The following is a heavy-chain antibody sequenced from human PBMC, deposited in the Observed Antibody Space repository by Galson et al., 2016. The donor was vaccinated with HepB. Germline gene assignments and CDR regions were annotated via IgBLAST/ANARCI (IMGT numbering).Heavy chain of an antibody. D-gene: IGHD1-26*01. CDR2: INAGIGNT. CDR3: ARDTGSYFTPLDF. V-gene: IGHV1-3*01. J-gene: IGHJ4*02. Sequence: SVKVSCKASGYTFTSYAIHWVRQAHGQRLEWMGWINAGIGNTKYSQKFQGRLTITRDTSASAAYMELSSLTSEDSAVYYCARDTGSYFTPLDFWGQGTLVTVSS. CDR1: GYTFTSYA.